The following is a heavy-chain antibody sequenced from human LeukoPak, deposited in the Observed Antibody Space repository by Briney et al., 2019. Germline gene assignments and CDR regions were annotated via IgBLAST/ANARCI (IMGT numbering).Heavy chain of an antibody. CDR3: ARATSSGWYVNTVD. J-gene: IGHJ4*02. Sequence: PGGSLRLSCAASGFTFSGYWMHWVRQAPGKGLGWVSRINSDGSSTSYADSVKGRFTISRDNAKNTLYLQMNSLRAEDTAVYYCARATSSGWYVNTVDWGQGTLVTVSS. V-gene: IGHV3-74*01. D-gene: IGHD6-19*01. CDR2: INSDGSST. CDR1: GFTFSGYW.